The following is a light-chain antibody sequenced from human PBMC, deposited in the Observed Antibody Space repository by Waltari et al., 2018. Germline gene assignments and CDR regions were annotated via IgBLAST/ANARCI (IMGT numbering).Light chain of an antibody. CDR2: EVT. V-gene: IGLV2-14*01. CDR3: SSYLGSRTDWV. J-gene: IGLJ3*02. Sequence: QSALTQPASVSGSPGQSITISCTGTSSDVGYYNFVFWYQLHPGKAPKLMIYEVTNRPPGVSNRFSGSKSGNTASLTISGLQAEDEADYYCSSYLGSRTDWVFGGGTKVTVL. CDR1: SSDVGYYNF.